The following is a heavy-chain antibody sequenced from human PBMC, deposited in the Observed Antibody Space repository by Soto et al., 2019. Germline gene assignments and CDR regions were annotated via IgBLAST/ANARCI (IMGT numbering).Heavy chain of an antibody. CDR2: INHSGST. CDR3: AREYSSGWSSWFDP. J-gene: IGHJ5*02. Sequence: SETLSLTCAVYGGSFSGYYWSWIRQPPGKGLEWIGEINHSGSTNYNPSLKSRVTISVDTSKNQFSLKLSSVTAADTAVYYCAREYSSGWSSWFDPWGQGTLVTVSS. V-gene: IGHV4-34*01. CDR1: GGSFSGYY. D-gene: IGHD6-19*01.